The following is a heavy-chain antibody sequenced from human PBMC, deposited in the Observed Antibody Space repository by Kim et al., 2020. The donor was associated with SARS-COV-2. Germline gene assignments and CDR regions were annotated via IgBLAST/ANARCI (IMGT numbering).Heavy chain of an antibody. Sequence: GSVKGRRTISRDNAKNQMYMQMDSLRAEDTAVKYCARDYSSRWRGMDVWGQGTTVTVSS. D-gene: IGHD6-13*01. V-gene: IGHV3-74*01. CDR3: ARDYSSRWRGMDV. J-gene: IGHJ6*02.